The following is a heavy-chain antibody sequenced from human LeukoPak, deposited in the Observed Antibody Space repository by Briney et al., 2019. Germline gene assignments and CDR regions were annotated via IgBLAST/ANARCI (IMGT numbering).Heavy chain of an antibody. Sequence: GASVKVSCMASRYTFTGYYLHWLRQAPGQGLEWMGWIHPNSGGTNYAQKFQGRVTMTRDTSISTAYMELSRLRSDDTAVYYCARCLYDYVWGSYRTMCAFDIWGQGTMVTVSS. D-gene: IGHD3-16*02. V-gene: IGHV1-2*02. J-gene: IGHJ3*02. CDR1: RYTFTGYY. CDR2: IHPNSGGT. CDR3: ARCLYDYVWGSYRTMCAFDI.